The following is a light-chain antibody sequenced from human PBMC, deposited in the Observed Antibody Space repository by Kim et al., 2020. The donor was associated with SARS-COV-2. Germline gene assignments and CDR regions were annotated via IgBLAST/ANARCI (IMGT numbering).Light chain of an antibody. V-gene: IGKV1-33*01. Sequence: DIQMTQSPSSLSASVGDRVTITCQASQDINNYLNWYQQKPGKAPKLLIFDASNLETGVPSRFSGSGSGTDFSFTVSSLQPEDIATYYCLQYHNLPLTFGGGTKVEIK. CDR2: DAS. CDR3: LQYHNLPLT. CDR1: QDINNY. J-gene: IGKJ4*01.